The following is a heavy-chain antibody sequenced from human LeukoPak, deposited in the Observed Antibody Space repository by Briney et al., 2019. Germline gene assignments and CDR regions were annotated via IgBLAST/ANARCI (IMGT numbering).Heavy chain of an antibody. J-gene: IGHJ5*02. V-gene: IGHV4-39*01. CDR2: IYYSGST. Sequence: PSETLSLTCTVSGGSISSSSYYWGWIRQPPGKGLEWIGSIYYSGSTYYNPSLKSRVTISVDTSKNQFSLKLSSVTAADTAVYYCARHHPDYFVVVPAEAFDPWGQGTLVTVSS. CDR3: ARHHPDYFVVVPAEAFDP. D-gene: IGHD2-2*01. CDR1: GGSISSSSYY.